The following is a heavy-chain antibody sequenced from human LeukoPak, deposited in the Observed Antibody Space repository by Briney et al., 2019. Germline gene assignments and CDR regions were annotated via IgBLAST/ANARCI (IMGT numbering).Heavy chain of an antibody. CDR1: GFSFSNYW. V-gene: IGHV3-7*05. J-gene: IGHJ6*02. D-gene: IGHD2-8*02. CDR2: IKEDGSEM. CDR3: ARDWLTGGNLGRAMDV. Sequence: QSGGSLRLSCAASGFSFSNYWMSWVRQAPGKGLEWVANIKEDGSEMSSVDSVKGRFTISRDNAKNALYLQMNSLGAEDTAVYYCARDWLTGGNLGRAMDVWGQGTTVTVSS.